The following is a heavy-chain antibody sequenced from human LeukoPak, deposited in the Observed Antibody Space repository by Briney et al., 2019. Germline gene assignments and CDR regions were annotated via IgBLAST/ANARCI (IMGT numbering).Heavy chain of an antibody. CDR1: GGSFSGYY. D-gene: IGHD6-19*01. CDR3: AIYSSGWYGTDY. Sequence: SETLSLTCAVYGGSFSGYYWSWIRQPPGKGREWIGEINHSGSTNYNPSLKSRVTISVDTSKNQFSLKLSSVTAADTAVYYCAIYSSGWYGTDYWGQGTLVTVSS. J-gene: IGHJ4*02. CDR2: INHSGST. V-gene: IGHV4-34*01.